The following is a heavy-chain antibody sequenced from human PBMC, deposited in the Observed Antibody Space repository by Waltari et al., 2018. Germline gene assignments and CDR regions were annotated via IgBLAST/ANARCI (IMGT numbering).Heavy chain of an antibody. CDR2: IIPIFGTA. Sequence: APGKGLEWMGGIIPIFGTANYAQKFQGRVTITADESTSTAYMELSSLRSEDTAVYYCARDPLMVQGEGAFDIWGQGTMVTVSS. CDR3: ARDPLMVQGEGAFDI. J-gene: IGHJ3*02. V-gene: IGHV1-69*01. D-gene: IGHD3-10*01.